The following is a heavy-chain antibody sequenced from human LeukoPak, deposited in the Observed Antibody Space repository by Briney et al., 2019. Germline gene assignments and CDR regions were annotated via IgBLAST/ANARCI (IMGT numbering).Heavy chain of an antibody. Sequence: GGSLRLSCAASGFIFSTYAMSWVRQAPGKGLEWVSGISGSGGRTYYPDSVKGRFTISRDNSKNTLYLQMNSLRAEDTAVYYCAKDLMNYGDHVDYFDYWGQGTLVTVSS. CDR3: AKDLMNYGDHVDYFDY. D-gene: IGHD4-17*01. CDR2: ISGSGGRT. V-gene: IGHV3-23*01. CDR1: GFIFSTYA. J-gene: IGHJ4*02.